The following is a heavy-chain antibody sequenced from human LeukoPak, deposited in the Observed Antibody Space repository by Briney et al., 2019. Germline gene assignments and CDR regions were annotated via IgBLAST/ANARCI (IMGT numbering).Heavy chain of an antibody. J-gene: IGHJ4*02. CDR1: GGSISLYY. D-gene: IGHD6-19*01. V-gene: IGHV4-59*01. Sequence: SETLSLTCTVSGGSISLYYWTWIRQPPGKGLEWTGYNSSSWNTNYNPSLKSRVTMSVDMSKNQFSLKLSSVTAADTAMYYCARAGSGWSFDYWGQGALVTVSS. CDR2: NSSSWNT. CDR3: ARAGSGWSFDY.